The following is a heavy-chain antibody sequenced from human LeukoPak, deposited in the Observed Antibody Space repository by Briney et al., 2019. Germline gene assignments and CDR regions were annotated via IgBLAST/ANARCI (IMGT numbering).Heavy chain of an antibody. Sequence: GGSLRLSCAASGFTFSGYWMSWVRQAPGKGLEWVANIKQDGSEKYYVDSVKGRFTISRDNAKNSLYLQMNSLRAEDTAVYYCARDSYFDYWGQGTLVTVSS. CDR2: IKQDGSEK. J-gene: IGHJ4*02. V-gene: IGHV3-7*03. CDR3: ARDSYFDY. CDR1: GFTFSGYW.